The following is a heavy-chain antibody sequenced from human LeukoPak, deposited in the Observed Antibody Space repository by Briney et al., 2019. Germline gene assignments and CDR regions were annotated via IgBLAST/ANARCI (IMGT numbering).Heavy chain of an antibody. V-gene: IGHV4-4*07. CDR2: IYSSGTT. CDR1: GGSITIYY. J-gene: IGHJ6*04. CDR3: AREVPAAITVVDV. Sequence: SETLSLTCTVSGGSITIYYWSWIRQPDGKGLEWIGRIYSSGTTNYNPSLKSRVTISVDKSKNQLSLNLTSVTAADTAVYYCAREVPAAITVVDVWGKGTTVTVSS. D-gene: IGHD2-2*01.